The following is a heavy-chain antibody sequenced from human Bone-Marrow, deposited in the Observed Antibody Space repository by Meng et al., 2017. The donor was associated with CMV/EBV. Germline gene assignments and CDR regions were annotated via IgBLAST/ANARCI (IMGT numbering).Heavy chain of an antibody. V-gene: IGHV3-48*03. Sequence: GESLKISCAASGFTFSSYEMNWVRQAPGKVLEWVSYISSSGSTIYYADSVKGRFTSSRDNVKNSLYLQMNSLRAEDTAVYYCASGMWLPFDYWGQGTLVTVSS. J-gene: IGHJ4*02. CDR1: GFTFSSYE. CDR2: ISSSGSTI. D-gene: IGHD3-22*01. CDR3: ASGMWLPFDY.